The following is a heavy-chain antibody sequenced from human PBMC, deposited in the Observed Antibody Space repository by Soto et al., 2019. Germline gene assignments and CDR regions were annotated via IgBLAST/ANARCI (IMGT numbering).Heavy chain of an antibody. Sequence: VGSLRLSCAASGFTFSDHYMDWVRQAPGKGLEWVGRIRNKANRYTTEYAATVKVRFTISRDESRNSLYLQRNSLQSEDTAVYYCTRDDLRAPGKLDYWGQGALVTVSS. V-gene: IGHV3-72*01. J-gene: IGHJ4*01. CDR2: IRNKANRYTT. D-gene: IGHD6-13*01. CDR1: GFTFSDHY. CDR3: TRDDLRAPGKLDY.